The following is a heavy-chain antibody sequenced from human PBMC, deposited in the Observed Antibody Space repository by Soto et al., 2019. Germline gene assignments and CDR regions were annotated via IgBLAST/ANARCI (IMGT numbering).Heavy chain of an antibody. D-gene: IGHD5-18*01. CDR2: INPNSGNT. CDR3: AKGEADTAPFDP. V-gene: IGHV1-2*02. Sequence: QVQLVQSGAEVKKPGASVKVSCKASGYTFTGYYMHWVRQAPGQGLEWMGWINPNSGNTKYVQKYQGRVIMTRDTSIRTAYMDLSRLKTDDTGVYYCAKGEADTAPFDPWGQGTLFTVSS. CDR1: GYTFTGYY. J-gene: IGHJ5*02.